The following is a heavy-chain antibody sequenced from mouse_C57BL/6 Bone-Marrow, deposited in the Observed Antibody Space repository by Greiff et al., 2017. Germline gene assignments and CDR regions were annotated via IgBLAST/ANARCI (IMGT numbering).Heavy chain of an antibody. CDR2: INPNNGGT. CDR1: GYTFTDYY. CDR3: ACTTRDYFDY. J-gene: IGHJ2*01. D-gene: IGHD1-1*01. Sequence: VQLQQSGRDLVKPGGSVKLSCTASGYTFTDYYMNWVQQSHGTSLEWVGDINPNNGGTSYNQKVKGSATVTVDKSSITADMELSSLASEYSAVDCWACTTRDYFDYWGQGTTLTVSA. V-gene: IGHV1-26*01.